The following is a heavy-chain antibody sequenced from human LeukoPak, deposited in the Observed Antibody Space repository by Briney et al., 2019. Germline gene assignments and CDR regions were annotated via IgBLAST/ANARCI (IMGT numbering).Heavy chain of an antibody. CDR2: MYYTGST. CDR1: GGSISSDY. V-gene: IGHV4-59*01. Sequence: SETLSLTCSVSGGSISSDYWSWIRQPPGKGLEWIGYMYYTGSTNYNPSLKSRVTMSLDTSKNQFSLKLTSVTAADTAVYYCARETYNFWSGYPDYWGQGALVTVSS. CDR3: ARETYNFWSGYPDY. D-gene: IGHD3-3*01. J-gene: IGHJ4*02.